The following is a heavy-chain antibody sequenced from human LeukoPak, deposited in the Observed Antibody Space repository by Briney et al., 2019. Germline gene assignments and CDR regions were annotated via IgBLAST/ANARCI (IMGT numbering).Heavy chain of an antibody. CDR3: ARDGYCSSTSCYYFDY. CDR1: GFTFSSYA. Sequence: GGSLRLSCSASGFTFSSYAMHWVRQAPGKGLEYVSAISSNGGSTYYADSVKGRFTISRDNAKNTLYLRMNSLRAEDTAVYYCARDGYCSSTSCYYFDYWGQGTLVTVSS. D-gene: IGHD2-2*01. CDR2: ISSNGGST. V-gene: IGHV3-64*04. J-gene: IGHJ4*02.